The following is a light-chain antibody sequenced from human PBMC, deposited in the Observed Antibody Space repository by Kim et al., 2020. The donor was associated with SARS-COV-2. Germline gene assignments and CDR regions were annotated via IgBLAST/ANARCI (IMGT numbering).Light chain of an antibody. Sequence: GQSVPISCTRPSRDIGTYNSVSWYQHPPGKAPKLMIYDVSNRPSGVANRFSGSKSGNTASLAISGLQAEDEADYYCLSYTSSASYVFGAGTKVTVL. CDR3: LSYTSSASYV. V-gene: IGLV2-14*03. CDR2: DVS. CDR1: SRDIGTYNS. J-gene: IGLJ1*01.